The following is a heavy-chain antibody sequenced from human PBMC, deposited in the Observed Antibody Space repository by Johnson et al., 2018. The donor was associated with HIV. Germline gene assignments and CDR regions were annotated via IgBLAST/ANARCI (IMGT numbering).Heavy chain of an antibody. J-gene: IGHJ3*02. Sequence: QVQLVESGGGVVQPGRSLRLSCAASGFTFSNYAMHWVRQAPGRGLEWVAVISYDGTDKYYADSVRGRFTISRDNSKNTLYVQMNSLRAEDTAVYYCARDIVGAPDAFDIWGQGTMVTVSS. V-gene: IGHV3-30*04. D-gene: IGHD1-26*01. CDR2: ISYDGTDK. CDR3: ARDIVGAPDAFDI. CDR1: GFTFSNYA.